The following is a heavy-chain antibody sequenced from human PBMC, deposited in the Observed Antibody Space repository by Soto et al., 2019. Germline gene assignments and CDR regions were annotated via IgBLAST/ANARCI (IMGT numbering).Heavy chain of an antibody. Sequence: SETLSLTCTVSGGSISSSSYYWGWIRQPPGKGLEWIGYIYYTGTTKYNPSLKSRVTISVDSSKNQFSLKLDSVTAADTAVYYCARLGGYYQAFDSWGQGTLVTVS. D-gene: IGHD3-22*01. J-gene: IGHJ4*02. CDR3: ARLGGYYQAFDS. CDR2: IYYTGTT. V-gene: IGHV4-61*05. CDR1: GGSISSSSYY.